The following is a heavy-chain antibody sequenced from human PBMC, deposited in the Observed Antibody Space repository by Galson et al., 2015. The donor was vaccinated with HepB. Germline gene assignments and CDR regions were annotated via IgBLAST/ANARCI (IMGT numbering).Heavy chain of an antibody. Sequence: SLRLSCAASGFTFSSYAMHWVRQAPGKGLEWVAVISYDGSNKYYADSVKGRFTISRDNSKNTLYLQMNSLRAEDTAVYYCARDFEREYFDYWGQGTLVTVSS. V-gene: IGHV3-30-3*01. J-gene: IGHJ4*02. CDR1: GFTFSSYA. CDR2: ISYDGSNK. CDR3: ARDFEREYFDY. D-gene: IGHD3-9*01.